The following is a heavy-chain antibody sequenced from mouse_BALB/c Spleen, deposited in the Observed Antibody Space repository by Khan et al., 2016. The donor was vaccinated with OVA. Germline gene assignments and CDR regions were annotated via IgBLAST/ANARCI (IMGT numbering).Heavy chain of an antibody. D-gene: IGHD2-12*01. V-gene: IGHV2-5*01. CDR1: GFSLTSYG. Sequence: QVQLKQSGPGLVQPSQSLSITCTVSGFSLTSYGVHWVRQSPGKGLEWLGVIWRGGSTDYNAAFMSRLSITKDNSKSQVFFTMNSLQPDDTAIYYCAKNPYVGYTMDYWGQGTSVTVSS. CDR3: AKNPYVGYTMDY. CDR2: IWRGGST. J-gene: IGHJ4*01.